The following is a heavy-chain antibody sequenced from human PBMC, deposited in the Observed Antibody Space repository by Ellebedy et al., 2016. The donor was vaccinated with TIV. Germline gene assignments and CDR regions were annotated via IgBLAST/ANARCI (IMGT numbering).Heavy chain of an antibody. D-gene: IGHD6-19*01. CDR3: ASGEVLAVAGSLDY. Sequence: MPSETLSLTCSVSGYSISSGYYWGLIRQPPGTGLEWIYNVSHSGNITYNPSLRSRVTISADTSKNTFSLKLPSVTDADTAVYYCASGEVLAVAGSLDYWGPGTLVTVSS. CDR2: VSHSGNI. J-gene: IGHJ4*02. V-gene: IGHV4-38-2*02. CDR1: GYSISSGYY.